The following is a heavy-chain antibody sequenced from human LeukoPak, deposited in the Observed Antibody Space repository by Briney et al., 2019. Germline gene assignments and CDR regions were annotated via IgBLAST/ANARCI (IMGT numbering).Heavy chain of an antibody. D-gene: IGHD6-19*01. CDR1: GGSISSGSYY. CDR3: ATFGASSGWSGFDY. J-gene: IGHJ4*02. V-gene: IGHV4-61*03. Sequence: PSETLSLTCTVSGGSISSGSYYWSWIRQPPGKGLEWIGYIYYSGSTNYNPSLKSRVTISVDTSKNHFSLKLSSVTAADTAVYYCATFGASSGWSGFDYWGQGTLVTVSS. CDR2: IYYSGST.